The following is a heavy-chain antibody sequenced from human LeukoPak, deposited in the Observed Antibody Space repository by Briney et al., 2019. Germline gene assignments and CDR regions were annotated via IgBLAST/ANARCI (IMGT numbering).Heavy chain of an antibody. CDR3: ARDYPSGGVVASLIYYYYYMDV. D-gene: IGHD2-15*01. CDR1: GGSISSSLYY. CDR2: VYYSGST. Sequence: SGTLSLTCTVAGGSISSSLYYWGWMRQPPGEGLEWVGSVYYSGSTYYNSSLKSRVTMSIDTSKNQLSLMLSSVTAADTAVYYCARDYPSGGVVASLIYYYYYMDVWGKGTTVTVSS. V-gene: IGHV4-39*07. J-gene: IGHJ6*03.